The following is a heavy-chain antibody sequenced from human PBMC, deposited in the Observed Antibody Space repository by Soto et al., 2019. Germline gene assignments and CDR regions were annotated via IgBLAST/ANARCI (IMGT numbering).Heavy chain of an antibody. J-gene: IGHJ6*02. CDR2: IIPIFGTA. Sequence: ASVKVSCKASGCTFSSYAISCVRQAPGQGLEWMGGIIPIFGTANYAQKFQGRVTITADESTSTAYMELSSLRSEDTAVYYCAAGYGDFYYYGMDVWGQGTTVTVSS. D-gene: IGHD4-17*01. CDR1: GCTFSSYA. V-gene: IGHV1-69*13. CDR3: AAGYGDFYYYGMDV.